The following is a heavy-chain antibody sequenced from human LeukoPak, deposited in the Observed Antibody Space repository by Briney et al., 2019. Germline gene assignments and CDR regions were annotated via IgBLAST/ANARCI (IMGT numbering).Heavy chain of an antibody. V-gene: IGHV4-59*08. CDR2: IYYSGST. D-gene: IGHD2-15*01. CDR1: GGSISSYY. J-gene: IGHJ4*02. Sequence: SETLSLTCTVSGGSISSYYWSWIRQPPGKGLEWIGYIYYSGSTNYNPSLKSRVTISVDTSKNQFSLKLSSVTAADTAVYYCARQKLDCSGGSCYSTDWAFSDWGQGTLVTVSS. CDR3: ARQKLDCSGGSCYSTDWAFSD.